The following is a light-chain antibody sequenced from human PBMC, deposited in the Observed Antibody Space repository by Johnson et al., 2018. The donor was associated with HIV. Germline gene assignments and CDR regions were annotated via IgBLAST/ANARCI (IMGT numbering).Light chain of an antibody. CDR2: ENN. Sequence: HSVLTQPPSVSAAPGQKVTISCSGSSSNIGNNYVSWYQQLPGTAPKLLIYENNKRPSGIPDRFSGSKSGTLATLGITGLQTGDEADYYCGTWDSSLSAGGVFGTGTKVTVL. V-gene: IGLV1-51*02. J-gene: IGLJ1*01. CDR3: GTWDSSLSAGGV. CDR1: SSNIGNNY.